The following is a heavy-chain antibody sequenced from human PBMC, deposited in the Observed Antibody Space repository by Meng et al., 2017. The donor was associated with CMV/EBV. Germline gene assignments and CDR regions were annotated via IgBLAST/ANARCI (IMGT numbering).Heavy chain of an antibody. J-gene: IGHJ6*02. D-gene: IGHD5-12*01. CDR1: GFTTSSNY. CDR2: IYSGGST. V-gene: IGHV3-53*01. Sequence: GGSLRLSCAASGFTTSSNYMTWVRQAPGKGLEWVSLIYSGGSTYYADSVKGRFTISRDNSKNTLFLQMNSLRAEDTAVYYCARWDIVTTFRKDYYYYGMDVWGQGTTVTVSS. CDR3: ARWDIVTTFRKDYYYYGMDV.